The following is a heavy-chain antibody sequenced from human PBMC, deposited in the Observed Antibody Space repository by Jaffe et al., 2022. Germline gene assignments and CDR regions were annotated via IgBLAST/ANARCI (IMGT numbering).Heavy chain of an antibody. V-gene: IGHV4-38-2*01. CDR3: ARRAGIAAAGSTMGYYYMDV. CDR2: LYHSGST. D-gene: IGHD6-13*01. Sequence: QVQLQESGPGLVKPSETLSLTCAVSGYSITSGYYWGWIRQPPGKGLEWIGSLYHSGSTYYNPSLKSRVTISVDTSKNQFSLRLSSVTAADTAVYYCARRAGIAAAGSTMGYYYMDVWGKGTTVTVSS. CDR1: GYSITSGYY. J-gene: IGHJ6*03.